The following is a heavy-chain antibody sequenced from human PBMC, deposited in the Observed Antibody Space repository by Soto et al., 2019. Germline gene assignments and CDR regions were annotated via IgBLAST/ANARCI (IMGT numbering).Heavy chain of an antibody. J-gene: IGHJ6*02. V-gene: IGHV4-31*03. Sequence: SSETLSLTCTVSGGSISSGGYYWSWIRQHPGKGLEWIGYIYYSGSTYYNPSLKSRVTISVDTSKNQFSLKLSSVTAADTAVYYCARDSHSMVGGVIIGNGMDVWGQGTTVTVSS. D-gene: IGHD3-10*01. CDR2: IYYSGST. CDR3: ARDSHSMVGGVIIGNGMDV. CDR1: GGSISSGGYY.